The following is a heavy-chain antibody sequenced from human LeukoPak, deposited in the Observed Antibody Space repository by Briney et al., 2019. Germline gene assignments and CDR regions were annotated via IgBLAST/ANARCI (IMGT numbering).Heavy chain of an antibody. CDR3: ARDPVLAGWLDTAGAFDL. Sequence: GGSLRLSCVASGFTFNTYAMNWVRQAPGKGLEWVSYITSSSSTIYYADSVKGRFTISRDNAKNTLYLQMNSVRAGDTAVYHCARDPVLAGWLDTAGAFDLWGQGTMVTASS. CDR2: ITSSSSTI. D-gene: IGHD5-12*01. CDR1: GFTFNTYA. J-gene: IGHJ3*01. V-gene: IGHV3-48*01.